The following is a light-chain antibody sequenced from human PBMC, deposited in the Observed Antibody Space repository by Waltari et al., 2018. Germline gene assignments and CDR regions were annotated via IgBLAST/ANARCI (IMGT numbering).Light chain of an antibody. CDR2: GDI. J-gene: IGLJ2*01. V-gene: IGLV1-40*01. Sequence: QSVLTQPPSLHAAPTLMVTIPCTGRSPTLRDNYLTHSYHHLPGTAPKLLIYGDINRPAGVPDRFSGSKSGTSASLAITGLRAEDEADYYCQSYDSSLSGVVFGGGTKLTVL. CDR3: QSYDSSLSGVV. CDR1: SPTLRDNYL.